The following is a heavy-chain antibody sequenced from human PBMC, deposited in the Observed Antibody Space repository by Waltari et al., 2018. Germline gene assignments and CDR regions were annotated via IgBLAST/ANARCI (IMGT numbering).Heavy chain of an antibody. Sequence: EVQLVESGGGLIQPGGSLRLSCAASGFIVSSNYMSWVRQAPGRGLEGVSLSYSGGSTYYADSVKGRFTISRDNSKNTLYLQMDSLSVEDTAVYYCARWQQWPVRAFDYWGQGTLVTVSS. CDR2: SYSGGST. D-gene: IGHD6-19*01. V-gene: IGHV3-53*01. J-gene: IGHJ4*02. CDR3: ARWQQWPVRAFDY. CDR1: GFIVSSNY.